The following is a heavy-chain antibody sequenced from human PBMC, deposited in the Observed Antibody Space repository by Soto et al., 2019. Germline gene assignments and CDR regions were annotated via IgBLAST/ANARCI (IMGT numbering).Heavy chain of an antibody. CDR3: AEGVVVYYDSRDNAFDI. Sequence: PGGSLRLSCAASGFTFSSYAMSWVRQAPGKGLEWVSAISGSGGSTYYADSVKGRFTISRDNSKNTLYLQMNSLRAEDTAVYYXAEGVVVYYDSRDNAFDIWGQGTMVTVSS. V-gene: IGHV3-23*01. CDR2: ISGSGGST. CDR1: GFTFSSYA. J-gene: IGHJ3*02. D-gene: IGHD3-22*01.